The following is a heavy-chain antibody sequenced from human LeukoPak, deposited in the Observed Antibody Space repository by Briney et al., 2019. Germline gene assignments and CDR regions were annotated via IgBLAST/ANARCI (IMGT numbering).Heavy chain of an antibody. CDR2: INHSGST. J-gene: IGHJ4*02. CDR3: ARREVAGYCSGGSSYSFDY. CDR1: GGSFSGYY. D-gene: IGHD2-15*01. V-gene: IGHV4-34*01. Sequence: SETLSLTCAVYGGSFSGYYWSWIRQPPGKGLEWIGEINHSGSTNYNPSLKSRVTISVDTSKNQFSLKLSSVTAADTAVYYCARREVAGYCSGGSSYSFDYWGQGTLVTVSS.